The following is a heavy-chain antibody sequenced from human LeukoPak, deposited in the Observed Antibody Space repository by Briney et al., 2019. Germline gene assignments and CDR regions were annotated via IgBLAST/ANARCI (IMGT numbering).Heavy chain of an antibody. J-gene: IGHJ4*02. D-gene: IGHD1-1*01. CDR3: AKARGATREGFDY. V-gene: IGHV3-23*01. CDR1: GFTFNNYV. Sequence: GGSLRLSCITSGFTFNNYVMTWVRQAPGKGREWVSSVSGSGATTYYADSVRDRFTISRDKSRSVVYLQMNSLRAEDTALYYCAKARGATREGFDYWGQGTLITVSS. CDR2: VSGSGATT.